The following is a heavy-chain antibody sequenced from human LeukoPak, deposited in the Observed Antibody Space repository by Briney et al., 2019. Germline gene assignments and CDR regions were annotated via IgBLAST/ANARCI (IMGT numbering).Heavy chain of an antibody. V-gene: IGHV4-59*06. D-gene: IGHD4-17*01. CDR3: ATYSTVTTGFDI. CDR1: GGSFSGYY. Sequence: PSETLSLTCAVYGGSFSGYYWSWIRQPPGKGLEWIGYIYYSGSTYYNPSLKSRVTISVDTSKNQFSLKLSSMTAADTAVYYCATYSTVTTGFDIWGQGTMVTVSS. CDR2: IYYSGST. J-gene: IGHJ3*02.